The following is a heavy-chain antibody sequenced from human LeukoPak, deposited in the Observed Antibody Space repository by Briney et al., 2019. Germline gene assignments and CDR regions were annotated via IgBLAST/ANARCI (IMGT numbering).Heavy chain of an antibody. CDR3: ARKGSGWPDY. CDR2: ISSSGTTI. CDR1: GFTFRSYE. V-gene: IGHV3-48*03. D-gene: IGHD6-19*01. Sequence: PGGSLSLSCAASGFTFRSYEMNWVRQAPGRGLEWVSYISSSGTTIYYADSVKGRFTVSRDNAKNSLYLQMNSLRAEDTAIYYCARKGSGWPDYWGQGTLVTVSS. J-gene: IGHJ4*02.